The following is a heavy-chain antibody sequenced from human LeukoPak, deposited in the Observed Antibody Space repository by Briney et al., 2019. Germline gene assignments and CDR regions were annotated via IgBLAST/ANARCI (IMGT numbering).Heavy chain of an antibody. Sequence: GGSLRLSCAASGFTFDDYGMSWVRQAPGKGLEWVSGINWNGGSTGYADSVKGRFTISRDNAKNSLYLQMNSLGAEDTALYYCARDLTGWTGSPFENYWGQGTLVTASS. CDR3: ARDLTGWTGSPFENY. CDR1: GFTFDDYG. J-gene: IGHJ4*02. D-gene: IGHD3/OR15-3a*01. V-gene: IGHV3-20*04. CDR2: INWNGGST.